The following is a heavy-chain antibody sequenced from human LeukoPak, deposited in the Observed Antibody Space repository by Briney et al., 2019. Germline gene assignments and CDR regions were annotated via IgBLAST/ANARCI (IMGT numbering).Heavy chain of an antibody. Sequence: ASVKVSCKASGGTFSNYAINWVRQAPGQGLEWMGGIIPIVGKANYAQKFQGRVTITADESTRTAYMELSSLRSEDTAVYCCARGWLAETTVVTPYNYWGRGTLVSVSS. CDR2: IIPIVGKA. CDR1: GGTFSNYA. D-gene: IGHD4-23*01. J-gene: IGHJ4*02. CDR3: ARGWLAETTVVTPYNY. V-gene: IGHV1-69*13.